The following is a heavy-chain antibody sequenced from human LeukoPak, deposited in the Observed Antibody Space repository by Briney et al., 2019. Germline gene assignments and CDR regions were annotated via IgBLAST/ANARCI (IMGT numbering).Heavy chain of an antibody. CDR2: INPSGGST. CDR3: ATGAARNFDY. J-gene: IGHJ4*02. D-gene: IGHD6-6*01. Sequence: ASVKVSCKASGYTFSSSYMHWVRQAPGQGLEWMGIINPSGGSTSYAQKFQGRATMTRDMSTSTVYMELSSLRSEDTAVYYCATGAARNFDYWGQGTLVTVSS. CDR1: GYTFSSSY. V-gene: IGHV1-46*01.